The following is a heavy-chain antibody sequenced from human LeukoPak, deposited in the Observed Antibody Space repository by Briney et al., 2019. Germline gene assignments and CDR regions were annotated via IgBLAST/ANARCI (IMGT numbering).Heavy chain of an antibody. V-gene: IGHV1-69*06. J-gene: IGHJ6*03. Sequence: SVKVSCKASGGTFSSYAISWVRQAPGQGLEWMGGIIPIFGTANYAQKFQGRVTITADKSTSTAYMELSSLRSEDTAVYYCASSPAAGTSNYYYYYMDVWGNGTTVTVSS. CDR3: ASSPAAGTSNYYYYYMDV. CDR2: IIPIFGTA. D-gene: IGHD6-13*01. CDR1: GGTFSSYA.